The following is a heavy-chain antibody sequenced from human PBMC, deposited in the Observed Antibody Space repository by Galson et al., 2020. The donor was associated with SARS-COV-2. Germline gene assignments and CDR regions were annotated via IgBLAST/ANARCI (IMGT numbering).Heavy chain of an antibody. CDR1: GCPFSTYS. CDR2: ISTSSSYT. CDR3: ARDEGIRGYNYGRLYYGMDV. J-gene: IGHJ6*02. D-gene: IGHD5-18*01. Sequence: NSAGSLRLSCAASGCPFSTYSMTWVRLAPGKGLEWVSSISTSSSYTYYVDSVKGRFSISRDNPRNSLYLQMNSLSAEDTAVYYCARDEGIRGYNYGRLYYGMDVWGQGTTVTVSS. V-gene: IGHV3-21*01.